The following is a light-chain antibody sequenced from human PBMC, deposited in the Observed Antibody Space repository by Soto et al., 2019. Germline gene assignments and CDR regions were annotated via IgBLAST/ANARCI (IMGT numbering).Light chain of an antibody. CDR3: RSNTSNNTLGLF. CDR1: SSDVGVYNY. V-gene: IGLV2-14*03. Sequence: QPVLTQPASVSGSPGQSITISCTGTSSDVGVYNYVSWYQRHPGKAPKVMIYDVSNRPSGVSNRFSGSKSGNTASLTISGLQAEDEADFYWRSNTSNNTLGLFFGTGTKLTVL. CDR2: DVS. J-gene: IGLJ1*01.